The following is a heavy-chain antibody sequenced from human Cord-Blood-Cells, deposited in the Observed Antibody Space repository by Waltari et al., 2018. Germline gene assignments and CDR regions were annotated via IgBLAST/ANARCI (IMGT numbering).Heavy chain of an antibody. V-gene: IGHV5-51*01. D-gene: IGHD2-15*01. CDR1: GYSFTSYW. J-gene: IGHJ3*02. CDR2: IYPGDSDT. Sequence: EVQLVQSGAEVKKPGGSMTISCKGSGYSFTSYWIGWVRQPPGEGLEWMGIIYPGDSDTRYSPSFQGQVTISADKSISTAYLQWSSLKASDTAMYYCAREGYCSGGSCYSHAFDIWGQGTMVTVSS. CDR3: AREGYCSGGSCYSHAFDI.